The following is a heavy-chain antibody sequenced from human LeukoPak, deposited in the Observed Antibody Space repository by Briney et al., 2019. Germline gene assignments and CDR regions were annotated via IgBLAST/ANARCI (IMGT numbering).Heavy chain of an antibody. Sequence: ASVKVSCKASGYTFTSYGISWVRQAPGQGLEWMGWISAYNGDTNSAQKLQGRVTMTTDTSTSTAYMELRSLRSDDTAAYYCARVLREGTYFPFDYLGQGTLVTVSS. J-gene: IGHJ4*02. CDR1: GYTFTSYG. CDR2: ISAYNGDT. V-gene: IGHV1-18*01. D-gene: IGHD1-26*01. CDR3: ARVLREGTYFPFDY.